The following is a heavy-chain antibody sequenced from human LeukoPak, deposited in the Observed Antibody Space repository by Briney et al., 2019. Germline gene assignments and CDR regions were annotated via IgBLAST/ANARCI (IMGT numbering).Heavy chain of an antibody. CDR2: ITSSGSAI. Sequence: QVQLVESGGGLVKPGGSLRLSCAASGFTFSDYYMSWIRQAPGKGLEWVSYITSSGSAIYYADSVKGRFTISRDNAKNSLYLQMNSLRAEDTAVYYCARRSSMVRGVIMVENWFDPWGQGTLVTVSS. D-gene: IGHD3-10*01. CDR3: ARRSSMVRGVIMVENWFDP. J-gene: IGHJ5*02. CDR1: GFTFSDYY. V-gene: IGHV3-11*01.